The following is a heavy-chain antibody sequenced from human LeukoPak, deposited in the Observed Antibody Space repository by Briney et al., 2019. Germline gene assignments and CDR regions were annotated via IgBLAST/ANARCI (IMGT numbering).Heavy chain of an antibody. J-gene: IGHJ6*03. D-gene: IGHD4-17*01. Sequence: ASVKVSCKASGYTFTSYDINWVRQATGQGLEWMGWMNPNSGNTGYAQKFQGRVTITRNTSISTAYMELSSLRSEDTAVYYCARGLPWEPTVTTPYYYYYYMDVWGKGTTVTVPS. CDR2: MNPNSGNT. CDR1: GYTFTSYD. CDR3: ARGLPWEPTVTTPYYYYYYMDV. V-gene: IGHV1-8*03.